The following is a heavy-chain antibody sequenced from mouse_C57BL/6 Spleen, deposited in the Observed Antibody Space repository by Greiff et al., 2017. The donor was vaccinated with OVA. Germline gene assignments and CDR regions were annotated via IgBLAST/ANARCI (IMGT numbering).Heavy chain of an antibody. CDR3: ARRALYEYDDYYAMDY. CDR2: INPNNGGT. D-gene: IGHD2-4*01. Sequence: VQLQQSGPELVKPGASVKIPCKASGYTFTDYNMDWVKQSHGKSLEWIGDINPNNGGTIYNQKFKGKATLTVDKSSSTAYMELRSLTSEDTAVYYCARRALYEYDDYYAMDYWGQGTSVTVSS. J-gene: IGHJ4*01. CDR1: GYTFTDYN. V-gene: IGHV1-18*01.